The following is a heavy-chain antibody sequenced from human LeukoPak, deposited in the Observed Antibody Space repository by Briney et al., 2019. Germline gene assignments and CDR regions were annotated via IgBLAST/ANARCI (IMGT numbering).Heavy chain of an antibody. D-gene: IGHD3-3*01. CDR1: GGTFSSYA. V-gene: IGHV1-18*01. CDR2: ISAYNGNT. CDR3: ATFWSGYDPFDY. Sequence: ASVKVSCKASGGTFSSYAISWVRQAPGQGLEWMGWISAYNGNTNYAQKLQGRVTMTTDTSTSTAYMELRSLRSDDTAVYYCATFWSGYDPFDYWGQGTLVTVSS. J-gene: IGHJ4*02.